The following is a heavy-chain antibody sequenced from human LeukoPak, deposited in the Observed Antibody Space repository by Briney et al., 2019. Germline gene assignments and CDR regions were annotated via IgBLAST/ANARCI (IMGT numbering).Heavy chain of an antibody. CDR1: GYTFTSYD. J-gene: IGHJ4*02. V-gene: IGHV1-8*01. CDR3: ARGGTMIVVVPYYFDY. D-gene: IGHD3-22*01. Sequence: ASVKVSCKASGYTFTSYDINWVRQATGQGLEWMGWMNPNSGNTGYAQKFQGRVTMTRDTSISTAYMELSSLRSDDTAVYYCARGGTMIVVVPYYFDYWGQGTLVTVSS. CDR2: MNPNSGNT.